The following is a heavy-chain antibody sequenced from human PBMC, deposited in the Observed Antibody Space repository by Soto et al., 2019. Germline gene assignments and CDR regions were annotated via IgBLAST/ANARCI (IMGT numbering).Heavy chain of an antibody. CDR2: MNPNSGNT. D-gene: IGHD2-2*01. V-gene: IGHV1-8*01. Sequence: QVHLVQSGAEVKNPGASVKVSCKASGYTYTSYDINWVRQATGQGLEWKGWMNPNSGNTGYAQKFQGRGTMTKNTSRSTAYMELSSVRSEDTAVYYCASLVPAAMDVWGQGTTVTVS. CDR3: ASLVPAAMDV. J-gene: IGHJ6*02. CDR1: GYTYTSYD.